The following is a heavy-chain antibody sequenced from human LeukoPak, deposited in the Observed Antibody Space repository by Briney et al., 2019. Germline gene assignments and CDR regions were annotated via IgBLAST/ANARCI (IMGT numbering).Heavy chain of an antibody. V-gene: IGHV1-8*01. Sequence: ASVKVSCKASGYTFSSYDVNWVRQATGQGLEWMGWMNPSSGNTGYAQKFQGRVTIIRNTSISTAYMELSSLRSEDTAVYYCARAAGGTRNYYMDVWAKRTTVTVPS. CDR2: MNPSSGNT. CDR3: ARAAGGTRNYYMDV. D-gene: IGHD3-16*01. J-gene: IGHJ6*03. CDR1: GYTFSSYD.